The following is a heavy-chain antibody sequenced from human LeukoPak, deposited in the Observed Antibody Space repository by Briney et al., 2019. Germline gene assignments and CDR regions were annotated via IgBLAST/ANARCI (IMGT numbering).Heavy chain of an antibody. D-gene: IGHD4/OR15-4a*01. V-gene: IGHV1-69*05. CDR1: GGTFSSYA. CDR2: IIPIFGTA. J-gene: IGHJ3*02. CDR3: ARVRSDGAMTSAFDI. Sequence: ASVKVSCKASGGTFSSYAISWVRQAPGQGLEWMGGIIPIFGTANYAQKFQGRVTITTDEPTSTAYMELSSLRSEDTAVYYCARVRSDGAMTSAFDIWGQGTMVTVSS.